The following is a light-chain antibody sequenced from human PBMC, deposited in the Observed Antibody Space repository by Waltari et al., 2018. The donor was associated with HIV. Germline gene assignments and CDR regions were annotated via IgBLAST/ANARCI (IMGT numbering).Light chain of an antibody. CDR2: EVN. J-gene: IGLJ2*01. CDR1: SSAVGAYNY. Sequence: QSALTQPPSASGSRGQSVTISCTGTSSAVGAYNYVSWYQQYPGMAPKLSIYEVNKRPSGVPDRFSGSKSGNTASLTVSGLQAEDEADFYCSSYAGSAVVFGGGTKLTVL. V-gene: IGLV2-8*01. CDR3: SSYAGSAVV.